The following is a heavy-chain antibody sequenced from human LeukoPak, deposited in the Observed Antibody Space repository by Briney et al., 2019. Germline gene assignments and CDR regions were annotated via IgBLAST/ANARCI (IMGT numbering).Heavy chain of an antibody. CDR3: ARDNRLQQWLVLGDAFDI. D-gene: IGHD6-19*01. Sequence: GGSLRLSCAASGFTFSDYYMSWLRQAPGKGLVGWSYISSSGINIYYAATVKGRFNISRNNAKNSLYLQMTSLRAEDTAVYYCARDNRLQQWLVLGDAFDIWGQGTMVTVSS. CDR2: ISSSGINI. V-gene: IGHV3-11*04. J-gene: IGHJ3*02. CDR1: GFTFSDYY.